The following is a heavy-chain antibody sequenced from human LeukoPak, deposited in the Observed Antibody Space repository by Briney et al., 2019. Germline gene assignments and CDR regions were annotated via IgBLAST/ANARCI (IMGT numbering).Heavy chain of an antibody. J-gene: IGHJ4*02. D-gene: IGHD1-26*01. Sequence: ASVKVSCKASGYTFTSYGISWVRQAPGQGLEWMGWISANNGNTNYAQKLQGRVTMTTDTSTSTAYMELRSLRSDDTAVYYCARDKSGYSGSYYDYWGQGTLVTVSS. CDR1: GYTFTSYG. CDR3: ARDKSGYSGSYYDY. V-gene: IGHV1-18*04. CDR2: ISANNGNT.